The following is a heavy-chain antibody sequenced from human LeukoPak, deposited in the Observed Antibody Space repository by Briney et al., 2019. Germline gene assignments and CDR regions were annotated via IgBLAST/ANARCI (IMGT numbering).Heavy chain of an antibody. Sequence: GGSLRLSCAASGFYFGDFAMHWVRQVPGKGLEWVSGLTWEGGNPGYADSVKGRFTISRDNSKNTLYLQMNSLRAEDTAVYYCAREAPRLWLHLGHYFDYWGQGTLVTVSS. CDR1: GFYFGDFA. CDR3: AREAPRLWLHLGHYFDY. J-gene: IGHJ4*02. V-gene: IGHV3-20*04. D-gene: IGHD5-18*01. CDR2: LTWEGGNP.